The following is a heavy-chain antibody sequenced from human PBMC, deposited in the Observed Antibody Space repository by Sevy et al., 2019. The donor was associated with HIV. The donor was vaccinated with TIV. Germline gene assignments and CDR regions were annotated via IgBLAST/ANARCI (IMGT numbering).Heavy chain of an antibody. J-gene: IGHJ6*02. Sequence: GGSLRLSCAASGFTFSSYAMHWVRQAPGKGLEWVAVISYYGSNKYYADSVKGRFTISRDNSKNTLYLQMNSLRAEDTAVYYCAREVAYYGSGTYHYGMDVWGQGTTVTVSS. CDR1: GFTFSSYA. CDR2: ISYYGSNK. V-gene: IGHV3-30-3*01. CDR3: AREVAYYGSGTYHYGMDV. D-gene: IGHD3-10*01.